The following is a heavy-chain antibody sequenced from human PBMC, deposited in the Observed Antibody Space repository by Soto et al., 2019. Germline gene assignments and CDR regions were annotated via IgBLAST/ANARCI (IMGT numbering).Heavy chain of an antibody. CDR1: GGSISSDDYY. J-gene: IGHJ6*02. Sequence: QVQLQESGPRLVKPSQTLSLTCTVSGGSISSDDYYWSWIRQPPGKGPEWVGYISYSGTTDYNPSLVSRFAISLDTSRGEFSREWGSVSAAYSAWYFCARWSGGGVAGMDVWGQGTTVTVSS. CDR3: ARWSGGGVAGMDV. V-gene: IGHV4-30-4*01. CDR2: ISYSGTT. D-gene: IGHD3-10*01.